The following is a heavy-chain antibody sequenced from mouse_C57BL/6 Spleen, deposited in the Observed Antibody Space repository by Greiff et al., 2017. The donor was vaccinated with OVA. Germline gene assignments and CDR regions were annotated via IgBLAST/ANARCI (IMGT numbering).Heavy chain of an antibody. Sequence: QVQLQQPGTELVKPGASVKLSCKASGYTFTSYWMHWVKQRPGQGLEWIGNINPSNGGTNYNEKFKSKATLTVDKSSSTAYMQLSSLTSEDSAVYYGARSGYDYDETWFAYWGQGTLVTVSA. V-gene: IGHV1-53*01. J-gene: IGHJ3*01. CDR3: ARSGYDYDETWFAY. CDR2: INPSNGGT. D-gene: IGHD2-4*01. CDR1: GYTFTSYW.